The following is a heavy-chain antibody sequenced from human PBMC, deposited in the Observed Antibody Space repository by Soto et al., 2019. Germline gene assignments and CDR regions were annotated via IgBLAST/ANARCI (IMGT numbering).Heavy chain of an antibody. CDR1: GGTFSSYA. D-gene: IGHD2-15*01. J-gene: IGHJ5*02. Sequence: SVKVCCKASGGTFSSYAISLVRQAPGQGLEWMGGIIPIFGTANYAQKFQGRVTITADESTSTAYMELSSLRSEDTAVYYCARRRAWYCSGGSCYFGGWFDPWGQGTLVTV. CDR3: ARRRAWYCSGGSCYFGGWFDP. CDR2: IIPIFGTA. V-gene: IGHV1-69*13.